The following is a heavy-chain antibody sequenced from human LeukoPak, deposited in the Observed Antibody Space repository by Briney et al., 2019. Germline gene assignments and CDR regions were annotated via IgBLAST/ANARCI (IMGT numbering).Heavy chain of an antibody. CDR1: GFTFSSYA. D-gene: IGHD6-6*01. Sequence: PGGSLRLSCAASGFTFSSYAMSWVRQAPGKGLEWVSAISGSGGGTYYADSVKGRFTISRDNSKNTLYLQMNSLRAEDTAVYYCATPMKKEYSSSLSYAFDIWGQGTMVTVSS. CDR3: ATPMKKEYSSSLSYAFDI. J-gene: IGHJ3*02. CDR2: ISGSGGGT. V-gene: IGHV3-23*01.